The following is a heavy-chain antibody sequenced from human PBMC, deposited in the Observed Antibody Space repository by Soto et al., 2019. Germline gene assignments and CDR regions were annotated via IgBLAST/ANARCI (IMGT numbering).Heavy chain of an antibody. J-gene: IGHJ4*02. V-gene: IGHV3-23*01. CDR2: ISGSGGST. CDR1: GFTFSSYS. CDR3: AKENGYSSSWFEFDY. D-gene: IGHD6-13*01. Sequence: GVSLGLSFAAPGFTFSSYSMSWVRQAPGKGLEWVSAISGSGGSTYYADSVKGRFTISRDNSKNTLYLQMNSLRAEDTAVYYCAKENGYSSSWFEFDYWGQGTLVTVSS.